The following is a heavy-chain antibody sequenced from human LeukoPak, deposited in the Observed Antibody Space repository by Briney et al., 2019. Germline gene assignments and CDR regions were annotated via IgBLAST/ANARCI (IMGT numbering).Heavy chain of an antibody. D-gene: IGHD4-17*01. V-gene: IGHV3-23*01. J-gene: IGHJ4*02. CDR3: AKDRLGDYSFDY. CDR2: ISGSGSDT. CDR1: GFTFSSCA. Sequence: GGCLRLSCAASGFTFSSCAINWVRQAPGKGLEWVSSISGSGSDTYYADSVKGRFTISRDNAKSTLYLQMNSLRAEDTAVYYCAKDRLGDYSFDYWGLGILVTVSS.